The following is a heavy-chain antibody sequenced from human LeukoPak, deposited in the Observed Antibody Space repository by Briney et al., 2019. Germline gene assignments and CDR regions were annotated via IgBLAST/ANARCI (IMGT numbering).Heavy chain of an antibody. J-gene: IGHJ4*02. CDR2: INWNGGST. Sequence: PGGSLRLSCAASGFAFDDYGMSWVRQAPGKGLEWVSGINWNGGSTGYADSVKGRFTISRDNAKNSLYLQMNSLRAEDTAVYYCVKDADNYYGSRSTYHFDSWGQGTLVSVSS. V-gene: IGHV3-20*04. CDR3: VKDADNYYGSRSTYHFDS. D-gene: IGHD3-10*01. CDR1: GFAFDDYG.